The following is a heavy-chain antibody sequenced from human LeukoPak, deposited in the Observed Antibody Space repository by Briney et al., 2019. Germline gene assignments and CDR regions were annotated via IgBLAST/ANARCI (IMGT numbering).Heavy chain of an antibody. D-gene: IGHD1-14*01. V-gene: IGHV3-23*01. J-gene: IGHJ4*02. Sequence: GGSLRLSCAASGFTFSSYWMHWVRQAPGKGLVWVSAISGSGGSTYYADSVKGRFTISRDNSKNTLYLQMNSLRAEDTAVYYCAKDDRFKGGAEDYWGQGTLVTVSS. CDR3: AKDDRFKGGAEDY. CDR1: GFTFSSYW. CDR2: ISGSGGST.